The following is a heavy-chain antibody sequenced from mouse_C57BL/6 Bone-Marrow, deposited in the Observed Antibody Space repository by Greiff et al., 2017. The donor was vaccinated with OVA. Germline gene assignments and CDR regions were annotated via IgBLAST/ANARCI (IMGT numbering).Heavy chain of an antibody. CDR1: GYTFTDYY. D-gene: IGHD1-1*01. Sequence: VQLQQSGPVLVKPGASVKMSCKASGYTFTDYYMNWVKQSHGKSLEWIGVINPYNGGTSYNQKFKGKATLTVDTSSSTAYMQLSSLTSEDSAVYYCARSEYYGSSSWFAYWGQGTLVTVSA. V-gene: IGHV1-19*01. CDR2: INPYNGGT. J-gene: IGHJ3*01. CDR3: ARSEYYGSSSWFAY.